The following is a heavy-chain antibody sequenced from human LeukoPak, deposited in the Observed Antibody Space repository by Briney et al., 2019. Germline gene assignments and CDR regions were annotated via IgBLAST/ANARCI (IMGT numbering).Heavy chain of an antibody. J-gene: IGHJ3*02. CDR2: IYSDGTT. CDR3: TRDLREHGVFDI. CDR1: GFTVNTNY. Sequence: GGSLRLSCAAFGFTVNTNYMTWVRQAPGKGLEWVSEIYSDGTTYYTASVKGRFSISRDNSKNTVYLEMNSLRGEDTAIYYCTRDLREHGVFDIWGQGTMVTVS. V-gene: IGHV3-53*01. D-gene: IGHD1-26*01.